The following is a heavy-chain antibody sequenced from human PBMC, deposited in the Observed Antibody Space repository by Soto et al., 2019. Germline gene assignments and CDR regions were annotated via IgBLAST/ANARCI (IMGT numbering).Heavy chain of an antibody. V-gene: IGHV4-39*07. Sequence: SETLSLTCTVSGGSISGSSYYWGWIRQPPGKGLEWIGSIHYTETTYCNPSLQSRVTISVDTSKNQFSLNLSFVTAADTAVYYCATMGTPATGLYYFDYWGQGTLVTVPQ. CDR2: IHYTETT. CDR1: GGSISGSSYY. J-gene: IGHJ4*02. CDR3: ATMGTPATGLYYFDY. D-gene: IGHD2-15*01.